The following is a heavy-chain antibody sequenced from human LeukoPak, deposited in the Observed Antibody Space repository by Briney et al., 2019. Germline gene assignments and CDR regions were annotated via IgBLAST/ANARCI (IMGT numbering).Heavy chain of an antibody. J-gene: IGHJ5*02. V-gene: IGHV4-34*01. CDR2: INHSGST. CDR1: GGSFSGYY. D-gene: IGHD6-13*01. Sequence: PSETLSLTCAVYGGSFSGYYWSWIRQPPGKGLEWIGEINHSGSTNYNPSLKSRVTISVDTSKNQFSLKLSSVPAADTAVYYCAGDGSSWYNWFDPWGQGTLVTVSS. CDR3: AGDGSSWYNWFDP.